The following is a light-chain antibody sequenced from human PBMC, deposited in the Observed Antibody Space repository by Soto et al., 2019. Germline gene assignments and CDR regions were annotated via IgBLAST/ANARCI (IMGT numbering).Light chain of an antibody. Sequence: EIVLTQSPGTLSLSPGESATLSCRASQSVSSNSLAWYRRNPGQPPSLLIYGTSTRATDIPRRFSGSGSGTDFTLTTTRLEPGDFAVYFCQRYGDSPPPFGQGPKVEVQ. CDR2: GTS. V-gene: IGKV3-20*01. CDR1: QSVSSNS. CDR3: QRYGDSPPP. J-gene: IGKJ1*01.